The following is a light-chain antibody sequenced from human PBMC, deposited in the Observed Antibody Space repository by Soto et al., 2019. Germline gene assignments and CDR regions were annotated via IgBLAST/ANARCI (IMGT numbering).Light chain of an antibody. V-gene: IGKV3-15*01. CDR1: QTINNN. CDR3: QQYNSYSWT. CDR2: GAS. Sequence: VMTQAPATLSVSPGERATLSCRASQTINNNVAWYQLKDGQVPRLVIYGASTRATDIPARFSGSGSGTEFTLTISSLQSEDFATYYCQQYNSYSWTFGQGTKVDIK. J-gene: IGKJ1*01.